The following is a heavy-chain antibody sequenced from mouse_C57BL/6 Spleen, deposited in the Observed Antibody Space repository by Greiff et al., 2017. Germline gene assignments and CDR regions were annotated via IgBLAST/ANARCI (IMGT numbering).Heavy chain of an antibody. J-gene: IGHJ4*01. D-gene: IGHD1-1*01. V-gene: IGHV1-15*01. CDR1: GYTFTDYE. CDR2: IDPETGST. CDR3: TRWHYGGSYAMGC. Sequence: VQLQQSGAELVRPGASVTLSCKASGYTFTDYEMHWVKQTPVHGLEWIGAIDPETGSTAYNQKFKGKAILTADKSSSTAYMELRSLRSEDSAVYYCTRWHYGGSYAMGCWGQGASVAVAS.